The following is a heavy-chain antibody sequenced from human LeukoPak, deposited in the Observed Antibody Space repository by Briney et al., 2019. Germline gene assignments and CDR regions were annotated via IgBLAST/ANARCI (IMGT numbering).Heavy chain of an antibody. V-gene: IGHV3-73*01. CDR1: GFTFSGSA. CDR3: TRSGYSYGGGGDY. D-gene: IGHD5-18*01. CDR2: IRSKANSYAT. Sequence: PGGSLRLSCAASGFTFSGSAMHWVRQASGKGLEWVGRIRSKANSYATVYAASVKGRFTISRDDSKNTAYLQMNSLKTEDTAVYYCTRSGYSYGGGGDYWGQGTLVTVSS. J-gene: IGHJ4*02.